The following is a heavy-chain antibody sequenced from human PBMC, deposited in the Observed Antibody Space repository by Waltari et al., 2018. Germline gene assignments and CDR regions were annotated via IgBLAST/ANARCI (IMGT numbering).Heavy chain of an antibody. CDR2: ISHSGSL. V-gene: IGHV4-38-2*01. CDR3: ARYNGDYDDEGGLAFFDL. J-gene: IGHJ2*01. CDR1: GYSISSGYC. D-gene: IGHD4-17*01. Sequence: QVQLQESGPGLVKPSETLSRPCGVAGYSISSGYCWAWLRQSPGKGVAWLASISHSGSLYYNPSLSGRVSISSGTSRNQFSLSLNSVTAADTALYFCARYNGDYDDEGGLAFFDLWGRGTLVAVSS.